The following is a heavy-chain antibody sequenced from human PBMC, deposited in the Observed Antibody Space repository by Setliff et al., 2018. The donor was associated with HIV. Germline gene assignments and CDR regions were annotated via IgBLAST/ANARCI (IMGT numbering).Heavy chain of an antibody. CDR1: DGSISSSSYY. D-gene: IGHD1-26*01. CDR2: ISYNEYT. V-gene: IGHV4-61*03. J-gene: IGHJ3*01. CDR3: ARDHNSGTLHAFDL. Sequence: SETLSLTCNVSDGSISSSSYYWAWIRQPPGEGLEWIGHISYNEYTNYNPSLKSRVTISLDTSKKHFSLDLYSVTAADTAVHYCARDHNSGTLHAFDLWGQGTKVTVSS.